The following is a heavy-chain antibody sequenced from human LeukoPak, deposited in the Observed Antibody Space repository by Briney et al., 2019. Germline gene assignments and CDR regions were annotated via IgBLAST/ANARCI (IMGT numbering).Heavy chain of an antibody. CDR2: INGDGSDI. D-gene: IGHD1-14*01. J-gene: IGHJ4*02. CDR1: GLTFRNYL. Sequence: PGGSLRLSCAVSGLTFRNYLMHWVRQAPGKGLVWVSRINGDGSDISYADSVKGRFTISRDNAKNTLSLQMNSLTDDDTALYYCTGGFGHNRSPFENWGQGTLVTVSS. V-gene: IGHV3-74*01. CDR3: TGGFGHNRSPFEN.